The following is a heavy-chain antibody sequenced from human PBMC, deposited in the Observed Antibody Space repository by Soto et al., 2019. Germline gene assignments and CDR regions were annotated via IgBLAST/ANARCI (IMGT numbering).Heavy chain of an antibody. CDR3: AREYCSSTSCLKYFDY. CDR2: INHSGST. Sequence: QVQLQQWGAGLLNPSETLSLTCAVYGGSFSGYYWSWIRQPPGKGLEWIGEINHSGSTNYNPSLKIRVTISVDTSKYQFSLKLSSVTAADTAVYYCAREYCSSTSCLKYFDYWGQGTLVTVSS. CDR1: GGSFSGYY. D-gene: IGHD2-2*01. V-gene: IGHV4-34*01. J-gene: IGHJ4*02.